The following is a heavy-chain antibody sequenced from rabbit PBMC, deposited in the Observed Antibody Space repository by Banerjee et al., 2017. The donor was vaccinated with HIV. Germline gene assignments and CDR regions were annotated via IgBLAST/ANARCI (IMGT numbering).Heavy chain of an antibody. CDR1: GFSFSSSYW. Sequence: QSLEESGGDLVKPGASLTLTCTASGFSFSSSYWICWVRQAPGKGLEWIACIYTSSGTTYYASWAKGRFTGSKTSSTTVTLQMTSLTAADTATYFCARYATSSGDYPYAFDPWGPGTLVTVS. CDR2: IYTSSGTT. V-gene: IGHV1S40*01. CDR3: ARYATSSGDYPYAFDP. D-gene: IGHD1-1*01. J-gene: IGHJ2*01.